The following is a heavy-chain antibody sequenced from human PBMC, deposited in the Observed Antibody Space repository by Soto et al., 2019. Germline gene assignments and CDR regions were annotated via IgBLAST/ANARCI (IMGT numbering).Heavy chain of an antibody. V-gene: IGHV1-3*01. CDR3: ARGELLWFGGGYFDY. D-gene: IGHD3-10*01. CDR2: INAGNGNT. CDR1: GYTFSSFG. Sequence: GASVKVSCKASGYTFSSFGINWVRQAPGQRLEWMGWINAGNGNTKYSQKFQGRVTITRDTSASTAYMELSSLRSEDTAVYYCARGELLWFGGGYFDYWGQGTLVTVSS. J-gene: IGHJ4*02.